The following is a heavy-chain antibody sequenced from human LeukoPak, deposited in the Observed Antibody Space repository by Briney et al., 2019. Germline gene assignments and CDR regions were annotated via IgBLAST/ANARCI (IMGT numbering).Heavy chain of an antibody. CDR3: ARLNSGWGIPDY. CDR2: IKQDGTEK. J-gene: IGHJ4*02. V-gene: IGHV3-7*01. D-gene: IGHD6-25*01. CDR1: GFTFSTYW. Sequence: GGSLRLSCAASGFTFSTYWMSWVRQAPGKGLEWVAVIKQDGTEKYYVDSVKGRFTISRDNAKNSLYLQMNSLRVGDTAIYYCARLNSGWGIPDYWGQGILVAVSS.